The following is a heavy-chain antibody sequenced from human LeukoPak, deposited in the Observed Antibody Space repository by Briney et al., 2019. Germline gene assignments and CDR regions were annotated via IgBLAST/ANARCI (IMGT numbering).Heavy chain of an antibody. CDR1: GFTFSDYG. CDR3: ARSSLPMIRGVSAVNY. Sequence: PGWSLRLSCAASGFTFSDYGMNWVRQAPGKGLEWVSSISSSSSYIYYADSVKGRFTISRDNAKNSLYLQMNSLRAEDTAVYYCARSSLPMIRGVSAVNYWGQGTLVTVSS. D-gene: IGHD3-10*01. V-gene: IGHV3-21*01. CDR2: ISSSSSYI. J-gene: IGHJ4*02.